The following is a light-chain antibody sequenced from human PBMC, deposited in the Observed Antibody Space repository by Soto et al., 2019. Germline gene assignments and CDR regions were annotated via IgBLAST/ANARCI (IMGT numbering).Light chain of an antibody. J-gene: IGKJ4*01. CDR1: QTVDTF. CDR3: QQRSAWLT. V-gene: IGKV3-11*01. CDR2: DAS. Sequence: EIVLTQSPATLSLSPGERATLSCRASQTVDTFLVWYQQKPGQAPRLLIYDASNRATGIPARFSGSGSGTDFPLTISSLEPEDFAVYYCQQRSAWLTFGGGTTVEIK.